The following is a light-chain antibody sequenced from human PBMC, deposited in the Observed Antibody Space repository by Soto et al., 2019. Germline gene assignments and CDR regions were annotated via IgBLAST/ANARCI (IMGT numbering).Light chain of an antibody. J-gene: IGLJ1*01. CDR2: EVS. V-gene: IGLV2-23*02. CDR3: CSYAGSSTYV. CDR1: SSDVGSYNL. Sequence: LTQPASVSGSPGQSITISCTGTSSDVGSYNLVSWYQQHPGKAPKLMIYEVSKRPSGVSNRFSGSKSGNTASLTISGLQAEDEADYYCCSYAGSSTYVFGTGTKV.